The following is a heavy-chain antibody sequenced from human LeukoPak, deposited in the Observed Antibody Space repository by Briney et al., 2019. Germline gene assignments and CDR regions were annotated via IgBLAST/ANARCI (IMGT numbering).Heavy chain of an antibody. CDR3: AKSRSGYSSSWFDY. V-gene: IGHV3-30*18. J-gene: IGHJ4*02. CDR1: GFTFSSYG. CDR2: ISYDGSNK. D-gene: IGHD6-13*01. Sequence: GSLRLSCAASGFTFSSYGMHWVRQAPGKGLEWVAVISYDGSNKYYADSVKGRFTISRDNSKNTLYLQMNSLRAEDTAVYYCAKSRSGYSSSWFDYWGQGTLVTVSS.